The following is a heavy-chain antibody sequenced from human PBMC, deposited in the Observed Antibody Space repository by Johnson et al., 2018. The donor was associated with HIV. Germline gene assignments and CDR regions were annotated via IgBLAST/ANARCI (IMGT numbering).Heavy chain of an antibody. D-gene: IGHD2/OR15-2a*01. J-gene: IGHJ3*02. CDR2: IYSGGST. Sequence: MQLVESGGGLVQPGGSLRLSCAASGFTVSSNYMSWVRQAPGKGLEWVSVIYSGGSTYYADSVKGRFTISRDNSKNTLYLQMNSLRAEDTAVYYCAKVRRMDAFDIWGQGTMVTVSS. V-gene: IGHV3-66*01. CDR3: AKVRRMDAFDI. CDR1: GFTVSSNY.